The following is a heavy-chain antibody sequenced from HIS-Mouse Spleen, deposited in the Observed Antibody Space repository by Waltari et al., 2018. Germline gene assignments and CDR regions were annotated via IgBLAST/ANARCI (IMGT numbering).Heavy chain of an antibody. CDR3: ARQRELDFDY. Sequence: EVQLVESGGGLVQPGGSLRLSCAASGFTFSSYWMSWVRQAPGKGREGVANIKQEGSGKYYVDSVKGRFTSSRDDAKNSRYLQMNSLRAEDTAVYYCARQRELDFDYWGQGTLVTVSS. CDR2: IKQEGSGK. D-gene: IGHD3-10*01. V-gene: IGHV3-7*01. CDR1: GFTFSSYW. J-gene: IGHJ4*02.